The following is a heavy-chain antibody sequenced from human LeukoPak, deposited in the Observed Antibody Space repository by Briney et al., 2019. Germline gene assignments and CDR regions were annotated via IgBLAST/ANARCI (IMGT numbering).Heavy chain of an antibody. Sequence: SQTLSLTCTVSGGSISSGGYYWSWIRQHPGKGLEWIGYIYYSGSTYYNPSLRSRLTISVDTSKNQFSLKLNSVTAADTAIYYCARDLDGYNSLDYWGQGTLVTVSS. D-gene: IGHD5-24*01. CDR1: GGSISSGGYY. CDR3: ARDLDGYNSLDY. J-gene: IGHJ4*02. V-gene: IGHV4-31*03. CDR2: IYYSGST.